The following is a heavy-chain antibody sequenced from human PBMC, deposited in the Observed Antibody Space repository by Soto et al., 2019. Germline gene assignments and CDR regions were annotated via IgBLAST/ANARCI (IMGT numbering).Heavy chain of an antibody. Sequence: EVQLVESGGGLVQSGGSLRLSCIASGFSLTQYWMSWVRQTPRKGLEWVAKINEDGTKRDYMESVEGRFTISRDNAKNSVSLKMNSLRADDRAVYFCTRWDGRCSGGSCFFDSWGQGTLVTVSS. J-gene: IGHJ4*02. D-gene: IGHD2-15*01. CDR3: TRWDGRCSGGSCFFDS. CDR2: INEDGTKR. CDR1: GFSLTQYW. V-gene: IGHV3-7*01.